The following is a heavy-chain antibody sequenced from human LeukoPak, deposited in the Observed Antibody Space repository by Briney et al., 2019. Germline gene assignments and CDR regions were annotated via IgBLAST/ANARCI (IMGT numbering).Heavy chain of an antibody. D-gene: IGHD2-2*01. Sequence: PGGSLRLSCAASGFTFSSYAMSWVRQAPGKGLEWVSTISASGGSTYHAVSVKGRFTISRDNSKNTLYLQMNTLRAEDTAVYYCAKAIRTSCYGCNMDVWGEGTTVTVSS. CDR3: AKAIRTSCYGCNMDV. CDR2: ISASGGST. CDR1: GFTFSSYA. J-gene: IGHJ6*03. V-gene: IGHV3-23*01.